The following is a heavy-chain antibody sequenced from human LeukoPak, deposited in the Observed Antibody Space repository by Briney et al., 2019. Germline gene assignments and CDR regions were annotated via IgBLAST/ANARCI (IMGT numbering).Heavy chain of an antibody. J-gene: IGHJ3*02. CDR1: GFTFSSYG. Sequence: GGSLRLSCAASGFTFSSYGMRWVRQAPGKGLEWVAFIRYDGSNKYYADSVKGRFTISRDNSKNTLSLQLNSLRAEDTAVYYCAKDAGWFGESNDAFDIWGQGTMVTVSS. CDR3: AKDAGWFGESNDAFDI. D-gene: IGHD3-10*01. V-gene: IGHV3-30*02. CDR2: IRYDGSNK.